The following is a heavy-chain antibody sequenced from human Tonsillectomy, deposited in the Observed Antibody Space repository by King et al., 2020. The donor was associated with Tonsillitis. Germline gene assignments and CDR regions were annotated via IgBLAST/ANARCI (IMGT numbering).Heavy chain of an antibody. J-gene: IGHJ6*02. CDR2: IYYSGST. Sequence: QLQESGPGLVKPSQTLSLTCTVSGGSISSGGYYWSWIRQHPGKGLEWIGYIYYSGSTYYNPSLKSRVTISVDTSKNQFSLKLSSVTAADTAVYYCARVMIWGNGEYQLRHRPHYYGMDVWGQGTTVTVSS. V-gene: IGHV4-31*03. D-gene: IGHD2-2*01. CDR3: ARVMIWGNGEYQLRHRPHYYGMDV. CDR1: GGSISSGGYY.